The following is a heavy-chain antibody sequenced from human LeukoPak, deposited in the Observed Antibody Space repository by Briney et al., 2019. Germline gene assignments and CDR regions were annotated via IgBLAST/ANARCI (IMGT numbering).Heavy chain of an antibody. D-gene: IGHD6-13*01. V-gene: IGHV4-38-2*02. CDR2: VYHVGTT. J-gene: IGHJ3*02. Sequence: SETLSLTCTVSGYSISSGYFWGWIRQPPGEGLEWIGVYHVGTTYYNPSLKSRVTISVERSKNQISLKLSSVTAADTAVYYCARCLGFLIGSSWYPDAFDIWGQGTMVTVSS. CDR3: ARCLGFLIGSSWYPDAFDI. CDR1: GYSISSGYF.